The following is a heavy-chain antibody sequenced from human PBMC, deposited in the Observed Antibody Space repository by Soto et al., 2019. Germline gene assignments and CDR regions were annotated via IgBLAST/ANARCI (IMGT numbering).Heavy chain of an antibody. J-gene: IGHJ6*04. CDR3: ARDVGV. Sequence: EVQLVESGGGLVQPGGSLRLSCAASGVTVSNNYMSWVRQAPGKGLEWVSVIYSDGSRYYADSVQGRFTISRDNSKNSVYLQMNSLRAEDSAVYYCARDVGVWCRGTTVTVSS. V-gene: IGHV3-66*01. CDR1: GVTVSNNY. CDR2: IYSDGSR.